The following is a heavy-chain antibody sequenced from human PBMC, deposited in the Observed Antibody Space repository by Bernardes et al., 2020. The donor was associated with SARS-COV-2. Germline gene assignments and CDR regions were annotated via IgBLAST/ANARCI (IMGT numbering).Heavy chain of an antibody. D-gene: IGHD2-8*01. V-gene: IGHV3-23*01. Sequence: GGSLRLSCAASGFTFSSYAMSWVRQAPGKGLEWVSAISGSGGSTYYADSVKGRFTISRDNSKNTLYLQMNSLRAEDTAVYYCAKLMVGYYYYGMDVWGQGTTVTVSS. CDR3: AKLMVGYYYYGMDV. J-gene: IGHJ6*02. CDR1: GFTFSSYA. CDR2: ISGSGGST.